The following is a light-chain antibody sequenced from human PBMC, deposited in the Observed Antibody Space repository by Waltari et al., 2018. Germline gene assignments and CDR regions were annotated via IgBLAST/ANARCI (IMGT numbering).Light chain of an antibody. V-gene: IGLV2-14*03. CDR3: SSFTKNSLYV. J-gene: IGLJ1*01. Sequence: QSALTQPASVSGSPGQSTTISCTGTSNDVGGYNFVSWYQQHPGKAPQLIIYYVSDRPSGVSNRFSGSKSDNTASLTISGLQAEDEADYYCSSFTKNSLYVFGTGTKVTVL. CDR1: SNDVGGYNF. CDR2: YVS.